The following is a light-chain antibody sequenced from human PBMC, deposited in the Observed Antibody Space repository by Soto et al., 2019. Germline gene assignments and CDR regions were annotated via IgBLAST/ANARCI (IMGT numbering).Light chain of an antibody. CDR3: SSYAGTHIV. CDR1: SSDVGGYDY. J-gene: IGLJ1*01. Sequence: LTQPPSASGSPGQSVTISCTGTSSDVGGYDYVSWYQQHPGKAPKLMIYDVTKRPSGVPDRFSGSKSANTASLTVSGLQAEDEADYYCSSYAGTHIVFGTGTKVTVL. CDR2: DVT. V-gene: IGLV2-8*01.